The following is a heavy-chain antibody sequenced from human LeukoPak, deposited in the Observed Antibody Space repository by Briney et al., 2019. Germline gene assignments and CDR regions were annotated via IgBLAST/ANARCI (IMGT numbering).Heavy chain of an antibody. Sequence: PGGSLRLSCAASGFTFSDYYMSWIRQAPGKGLEWVSYISSTGITKYYADSVKGRFTISRDNSKNTLYLQMGSLRAEDMAVYYCARGPPSKLGSSWFGLFDPWGQGTLVTVSS. D-gene: IGHD6-13*01. CDR1: GFTFSDYY. CDR2: ISSTGITK. V-gene: IGHV3-11*04. J-gene: IGHJ5*02. CDR3: ARGPPSKLGSSWFGLFDP.